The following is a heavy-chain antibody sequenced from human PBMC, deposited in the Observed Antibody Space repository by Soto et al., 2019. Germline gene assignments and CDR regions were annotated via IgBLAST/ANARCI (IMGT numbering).Heavy chain of an antibody. CDR2: ISYDGSNK. D-gene: IGHD2-2*01. Sequence: GGPLRLSCAASGFTFSSYAMNWVRQAPGKGLEWVALISYDGSNKYYADSVKGRFTVSRDNSKNTLYLQMNSLRAEDTAVYYCGRCSSTSCHLGSDYWGQGTLVTVSS. CDR1: GFTFSSYA. J-gene: IGHJ4*02. CDR3: GRCSSTSCHLGSDY. V-gene: IGHV3-30-3*01.